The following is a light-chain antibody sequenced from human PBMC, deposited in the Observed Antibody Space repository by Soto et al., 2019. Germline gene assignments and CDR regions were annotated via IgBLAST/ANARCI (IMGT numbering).Light chain of an antibody. CDR1: SSDVGGYNY. Sequence: QSVLTQPPSASGSPGQSVTISCTGTSSDVGGYNYVSWYQQHPRKAPKLMIYEVIKRPSGVPDRFSGSKSGNTASLTVTGLQAEDEADYYCSSYAGNNNLRVFGGGTKLTVL. CDR3: SSYAGNNNLRV. CDR2: EVI. J-gene: IGLJ2*01. V-gene: IGLV2-8*01.